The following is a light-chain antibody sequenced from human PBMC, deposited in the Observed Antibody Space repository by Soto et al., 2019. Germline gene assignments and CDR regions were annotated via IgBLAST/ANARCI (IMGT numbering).Light chain of an antibody. J-gene: IGLJ2*01. Sequence: QSALTQPASVSGSPGQSITISCTGTSSDVGGYEDVSWYQQHPGTAPKLVIYDVSNRPSGVSNRFSGSKSGNTASLTISGLQAEDEADCYCSSYTSSSTVVFGGGTKLTVL. CDR3: SSYTSSSTVV. CDR2: DVS. V-gene: IGLV2-14*01. CDR1: SSDVGGYED.